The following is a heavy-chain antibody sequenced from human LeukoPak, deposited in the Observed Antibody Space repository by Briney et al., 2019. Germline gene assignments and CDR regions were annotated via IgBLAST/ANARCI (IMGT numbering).Heavy chain of an antibody. CDR2: IYPGDSDT. CDR3: ARQYLDSGYSDGGFLDY. Sequence: GESLKISCKGSGYSFTSYWIGWVRQMPGKGLEWMGIIYPGDSDTRYSPSFQGQVTISADKSISTAYLQWSSLKASDTAMYYCARQYLDSGYSDGGFLDYWGQGTLVTVSS. D-gene: IGHD3-22*01. V-gene: IGHV5-51*01. CDR1: GYSFTSYW. J-gene: IGHJ4*02.